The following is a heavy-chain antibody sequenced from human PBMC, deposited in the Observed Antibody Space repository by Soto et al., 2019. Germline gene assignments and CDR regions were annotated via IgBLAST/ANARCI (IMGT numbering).Heavy chain of an antibody. D-gene: IGHD3-22*01. Sequence: PGGSLRLSCAASGFTFSSYGMHWVRQAPGKGLEWVAVISYDGSNKYYADSVKGRFTISRDNSKNTLYLQMNSLRAEDTAVYYCAKEPPYYYDSSGYYLYWGQGTLVTVSS. J-gene: IGHJ4*02. CDR2: ISYDGSNK. CDR1: GFTFSSYG. CDR3: AKEPPYYYDSSGYYLY. V-gene: IGHV3-30*18.